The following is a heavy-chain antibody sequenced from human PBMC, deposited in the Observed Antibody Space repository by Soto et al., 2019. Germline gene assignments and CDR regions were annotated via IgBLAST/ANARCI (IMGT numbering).Heavy chain of an antibody. J-gene: IGHJ4*02. CDR2: IYYSGST. CDR3: ARIKTGGYRFYFDY. Sequence: QVQLQESGPGLVKPSETLSLTCTVSGGSISSYYWSWIRQPPGKGLEWIGYIYYSGSTNYNPSLRSRVTISVDTSKNQFSLKLSSVTAADTAVYYCARIKTGGYRFYFDYWGQGTLVTVSS. CDR1: GGSISSYY. D-gene: IGHD5-18*01. V-gene: IGHV4-59*01.